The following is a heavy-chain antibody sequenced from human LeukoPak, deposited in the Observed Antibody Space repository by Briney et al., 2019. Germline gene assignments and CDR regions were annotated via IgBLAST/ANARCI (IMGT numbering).Heavy chain of an antibody. D-gene: IGHD2-15*01. CDR2: ISSSSSYI. V-gene: IGHV3-21*01. CDR1: GFTFSSYS. CDR3: ARGRVVAATAYYYYYMDV. J-gene: IGHJ6*03. Sequence: GGSLRLSCAASGFTFSSYSMNWVRQAPGKGLEWVSSISSSSSYIYYADSVKGRFTISRDNAKNSLYLQMNSLRAEDTAVYYCARGRVVAATAYYYYYMDVWGKGTTVTISS.